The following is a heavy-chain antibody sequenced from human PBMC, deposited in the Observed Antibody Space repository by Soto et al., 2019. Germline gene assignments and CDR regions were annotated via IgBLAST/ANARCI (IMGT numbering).Heavy chain of an antibody. J-gene: IGHJ4*02. V-gene: IGHV3-53*01. CDR2: IYTGDTT. CDR1: GFTVRSNY. CDR3: AREFYDSSSGYYQYYLEY. Sequence: GGSLRLSCAVSGFTVRSNYMSWVLQAPGKGPEWVSVIYTGDTTDYADSVKGRFTISRDNSKNTVDRQMNSLRAEDTAVYYCAREFYDSSSGYYQYYLEYWGQGALVTVSS. D-gene: IGHD3-22*01.